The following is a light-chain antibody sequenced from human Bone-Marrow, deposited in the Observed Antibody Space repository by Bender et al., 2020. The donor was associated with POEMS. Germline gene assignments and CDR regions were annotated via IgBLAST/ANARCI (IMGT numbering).Light chain of an antibody. CDR1: SSNIGAHA. CDR3: AVWDDGLNGWV. CDR2: SSH. J-gene: IGLJ3*02. Sequence: QSVLTQPPSASGTPGQRVTISCSGGSSNIGAHAVNWYQHLPGTAPKLLIYSSHRRPSEVPDRFSGSRSGSSASLAISRVQSEDEADYYCAVWDDGLNGWVFGGGTKLTVL. V-gene: IGLV1-44*01.